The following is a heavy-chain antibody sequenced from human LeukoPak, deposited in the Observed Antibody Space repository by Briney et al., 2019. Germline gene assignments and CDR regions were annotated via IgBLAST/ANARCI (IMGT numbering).Heavy chain of an antibody. J-gene: IGHJ4*02. CDR2: FDPEDGET. CDR1: GGTFSSYA. CDR3: ATAIRSYGYSYEYDY. D-gene: IGHD5-18*01. V-gene: IGHV1-24*01. Sequence: ASVKVSCKASGGTFSSYAISWVRQAPGKGLEWMGGFDPEDGETIYAQKFQGRVTMTEDTSTDTAYMELSSLRSEDTAVYYCATAIRSYGYSYEYDYWGQGTLVTVSS.